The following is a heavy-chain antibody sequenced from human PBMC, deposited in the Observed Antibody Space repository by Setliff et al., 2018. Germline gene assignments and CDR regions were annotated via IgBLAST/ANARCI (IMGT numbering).Heavy chain of an antibody. Sequence: GGSLRLSCAASGFTLRNSGMHWVRQTPGRGLEWVTFISYDGFKIYYAESVKGRFTISRDISTNTLFLEIDSLRSEDTGLYYCAREGSIGWSQYFHHWGQGTPVTVSS. CDR2: ISYDGFKI. CDR1: GFTLRNSG. D-gene: IGHD6-19*01. J-gene: IGHJ1*01. V-gene: IGHV3-30*03. CDR3: AREGSIGWSQYFHH.